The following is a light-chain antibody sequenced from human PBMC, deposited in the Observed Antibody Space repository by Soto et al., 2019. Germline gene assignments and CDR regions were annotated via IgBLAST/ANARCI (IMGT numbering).Light chain of an antibody. V-gene: IGKV3-15*01. CDR3: QQYNNWWT. CDR2: GAS. J-gene: IGKJ1*01. CDR1: QSINSN. Sequence: EIVMTQSPATLSVSPGERATLSCRASQSINSNFAWYQQKPGQTPRLLIYGASTRATGIPARFSDSGSGTDFTLTISSLQSDDCAVYYCQQYNNWWTFGQGTKVEIK.